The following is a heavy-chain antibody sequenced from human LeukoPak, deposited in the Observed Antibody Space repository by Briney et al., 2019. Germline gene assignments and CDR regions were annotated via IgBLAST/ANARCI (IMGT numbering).Heavy chain of an antibody. J-gene: IGHJ1*01. CDR3: AKDYCSSTSCQWYFQH. CDR2: IYSGGST. V-gene: IGHV3-53*05. D-gene: IGHD2-2*01. Sequence: GGSLRLSCAASGFTVSSNYMSWVRQAPGKGLEWVSVIYSGGSTYYADSVKGRFTISRDNSKNTLYLQMNSLRAEDTAVYYCAKDYCSSTSCQWYFQHWGQGTLVTVSS. CDR1: GFTVSSNY.